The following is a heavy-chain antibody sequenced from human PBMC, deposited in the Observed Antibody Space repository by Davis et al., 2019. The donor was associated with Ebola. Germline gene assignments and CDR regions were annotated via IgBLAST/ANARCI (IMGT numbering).Heavy chain of an antibody. V-gene: IGHV3-48*02. CDR1: AFSFSSYS. J-gene: IGHJ3*02. CDR2: ISTSSSPI. CDR3: ARDQGAIAARPSAFDM. D-gene: IGHD6-6*01. Sequence: GESLKISGAASAFSFSSYSMNWVRQAPGKGLEWVSYISTSSSPIYYADSVKGRFTISRDNAKNSLYLQMNSLRDEDTAVYYCARDQGAIAARPSAFDMWGQGTMVTVSS.